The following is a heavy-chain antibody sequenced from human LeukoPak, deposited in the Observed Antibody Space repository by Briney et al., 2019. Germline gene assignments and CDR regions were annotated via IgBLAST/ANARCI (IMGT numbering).Heavy chain of an antibody. CDR3: ARESPSAIVVVPSAPLGYYGMDV. CDR2: ISSNGGST. D-gene: IGHD2-2*01. Sequence: GGSLRLSCAASGFTFSSYAMHWVRQAPGKGLEYVSAISSNGGSTYYANSVKGRFTISRDNSKNTLYLQMGSLRAEDMAVYYCARESPSAIVVVPSAPLGYYGMDVWRQGTTVTVS. CDR1: GFTFSSYA. J-gene: IGHJ6*02. V-gene: IGHV3-64*01.